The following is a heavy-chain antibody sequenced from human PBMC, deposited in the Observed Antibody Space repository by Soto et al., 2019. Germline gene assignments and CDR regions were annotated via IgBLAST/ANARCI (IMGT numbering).Heavy chain of an antibody. CDR2: ISAYNGNT. V-gene: IGHV1-18*01. CDR1: GYTFTSYG. Sequence: QVQLVQSGAEVKKPGASVKVSCKASGYTFTSYGISWVRQAPGQGLEWMGWISAYNGNTNYAQKLQGRVTMTTDTSTSTAYMELRSLRSDDTVVYYCARAPVAGLYYYYGMDVWGQGTTVTVSS. J-gene: IGHJ6*02. D-gene: IGHD6-19*01. CDR3: ARAPVAGLYYYYGMDV.